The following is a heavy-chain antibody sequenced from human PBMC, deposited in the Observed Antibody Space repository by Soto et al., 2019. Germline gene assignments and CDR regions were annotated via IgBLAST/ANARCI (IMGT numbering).Heavy chain of an antibody. CDR3: AKDLQLEGSYYYGMDV. CDR1: GFTFSSYA. Sequence: GGSLRLSCAASGFTFSSYAMSWVRQAPGKGLEWVSAISGSGGSTYYADSVKGRFTISRDNSKNTLYLQMNSLRAEDTAVYYCAKDLQLEGSYYYGMDVWGQGTTVTVSS. CDR2: ISGSGGST. D-gene: IGHD1-1*01. J-gene: IGHJ6*02. V-gene: IGHV3-23*01.